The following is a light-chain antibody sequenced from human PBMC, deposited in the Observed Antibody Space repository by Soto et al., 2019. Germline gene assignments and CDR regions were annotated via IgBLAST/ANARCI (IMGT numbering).Light chain of an antibody. J-gene: IGLJ2*01. CDR3: AAWDDRLNGPV. Sequence: QSVLTQPPSASGTPGQRVTISCSGSISNIGSNTVNWYQQLPGTAPKLLIYSNNRRPSGVPDRFSGSKSGTSASLAISGLQSEDEADYYCAAWDDRLNGPVFGGGTKLTVL. CDR1: ISNIGSNT. CDR2: SNN. V-gene: IGLV1-44*01.